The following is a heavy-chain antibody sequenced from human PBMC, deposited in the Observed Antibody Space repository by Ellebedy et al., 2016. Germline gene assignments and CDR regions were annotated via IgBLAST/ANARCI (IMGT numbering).Heavy chain of an antibody. CDR2: IYYSGST. D-gene: IGHD2-15*01. J-gene: IGHJ2*01. CDR3: ARVRADYSPHWYFDL. Sequence: SETLSLTCTVSGGSISSGGYYWSWIRQHPGKGLEWIGYIYYSGSTYYNPSLKSRVTISVDTSKNQFSLKLSSVTAADTAVYYCARVRADYSPHWYFDLWGRGTLVTVSS. V-gene: IGHV4-31*03. CDR1: GGSISSGGYY.